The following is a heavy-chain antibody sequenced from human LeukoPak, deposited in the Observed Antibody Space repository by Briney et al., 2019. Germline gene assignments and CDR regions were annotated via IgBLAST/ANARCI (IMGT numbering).Heavy chain of an antibody. D-gene: IGHD6-19*01. J-gene: IGHJ4*02. CDR2: IGSSSSYI. V-gene: IGHV3-21*01. CDR3: ARELYNSGWYDY. Sequence: GGSLRLSCAASGFTFSSYSMNWVRQAPGKGLEWVSSIGSSSSYIYYVESVKGRFTISRDNAKNSLYLQMSSLRAEDTAMYYCARELYNSGWYDYWGQGTLVTVSS. CDR1: GFTFSSYS.